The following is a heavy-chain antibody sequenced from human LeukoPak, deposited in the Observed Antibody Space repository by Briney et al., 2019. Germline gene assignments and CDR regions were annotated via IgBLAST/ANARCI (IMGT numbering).Heavy chain of an antibody. CDR2: IYPGDSDT. J-gene: IGHJ4*02. CDR3: ARLEVTYSISPFDY. D-gene: IGHD6-13*01. CDR1: GYTFTSYW. Sequence: GESLKISCKGSGYTFTSYWIAWVRQMPGKGLEWMGIIYPGDSDTRYSPSFQGQVTISADKSISTAFLQWSSLKASDTAMYYCARLEVTYSISPFDYWGQGTLVTVSS. V-gene: IGHV5-51*01.